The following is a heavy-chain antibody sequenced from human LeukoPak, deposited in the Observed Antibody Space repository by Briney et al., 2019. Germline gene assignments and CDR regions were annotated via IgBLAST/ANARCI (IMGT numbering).Heavy chain of an antibody. CDR3: ARVARYGDYFVDY. CDR2: IYYGGST. D-gene: IGHD4-17*01. CDR1: GGSISSSSYY. Sequence: PSETLSLTCTVSGGSISSSSYYWGWIRQPPGKGLDWIGSIYYGGSTYYNPSLKSRVTMSVDTSQNQFSLKLSSVTAADTSVYYCARVARYGDYFVDYWGQGTLVTVSS. J-gene: IGHJ4*02. V-gene: IGHV4-39*01.